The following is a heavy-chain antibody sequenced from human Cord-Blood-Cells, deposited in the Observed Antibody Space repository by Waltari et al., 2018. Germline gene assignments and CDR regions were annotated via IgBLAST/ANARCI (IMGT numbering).Heavy chain of an antibody. J-gene: IGHJ3*02. CDR2: IWYDGSNK. CDR3: ARDRTGGDAFDI. CDR1: GFTFSSYG. Sequence: QVQLVESGGGVVQPGRSLRLSCAASGFTFSSYGMHWVRQAPGKGLEWVAVIWYDGSNKYYADSVKGQFTISRDNSKNTLYLQMNSLRAEDTAVYYCARDRTGGDAFDIWGQGTMVTVSS. V-gene: IGHV3-33*01. D-gene: IGHD7-27*01.